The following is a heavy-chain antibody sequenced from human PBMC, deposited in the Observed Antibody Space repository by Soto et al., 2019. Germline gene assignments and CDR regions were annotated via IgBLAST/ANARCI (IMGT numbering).Heavy chain of an antibody. CDR1: GGSISSGDYY. D-gene: IGHD4-17*01. V-gene: IGHV4-30-4*01. CDR2: IYYSGGT. J-gene: IGHJ5*02. Sequence: SETLSLTCTISGGSISSGDYYWSWIRQPPGKGLEWIGYIYYSGGTYYNPSLKSRIFISVDTSKNQFSLRLSSVTAADTAVYYCARVQPYDYGANSGWFDPWGQGTLVTVSS. CDR3: ARVQPYDYGANSGWFDP.